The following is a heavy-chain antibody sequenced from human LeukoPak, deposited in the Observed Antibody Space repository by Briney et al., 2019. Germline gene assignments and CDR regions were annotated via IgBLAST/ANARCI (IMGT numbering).Heavy chain of an antibody. CDR3: ARSPRMVSDAFDV. D-gene: IGHD5-18*01. CDR1: GFTFDNYA. J-gene: IGHJ3*01. V-gene: IGHV3-43D*04. CDR2: ISWDGGST. Sequence: PGGSLRLSCAASGFTFDNYAMHWVRQAPGKGLKWVSLISWDGGSTHYAESVKGRFTVSRDNRGNSLYLQMNNLRAEDTALYYCARSPRMVSDAFDVWGQGTMVTVSS.